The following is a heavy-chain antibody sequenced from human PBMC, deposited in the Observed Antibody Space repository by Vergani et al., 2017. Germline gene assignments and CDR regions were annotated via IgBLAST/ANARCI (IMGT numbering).Heavy chain of an antibody. V-gene: IGHV3-15*01. CDR3: ARIFGYADV. D-gene: IGHD3-3*01. Sequence: EVQLVESGGGLVKPGGSLRLSCAASGFTFSNAWMSWVRQAPGKGLEWVGRIKSKTDGGTTDYAAPVKGRFTISRDNAKNSLYLQMNSLRAEDTAVYYCARIFGYADVWGQGTTVTVSS. CDR2: IKSKTDGGTT. J-gene: IGHJ6*02. CDR1: GFTFSNAW.